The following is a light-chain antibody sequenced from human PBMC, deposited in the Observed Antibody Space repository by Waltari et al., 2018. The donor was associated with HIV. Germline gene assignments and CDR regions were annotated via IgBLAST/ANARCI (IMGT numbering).Light chain of an antibody. CDR1: QSVSSN. V-gene: IGKV3-15*01. Sequence: EIVMTHSPATLSVAPGAIATLSCRASQSVSSNLSWYQQKPGQPPRLPSSGASTRATGIPARFSGSGSGTEFTLTISSLQSEDFAVYYCQQYKNWPPWTFGQGTKVEIK. CDR3: QQYKNWPPWT. CDR2: GAS. J-gene: IGKJ1*01.